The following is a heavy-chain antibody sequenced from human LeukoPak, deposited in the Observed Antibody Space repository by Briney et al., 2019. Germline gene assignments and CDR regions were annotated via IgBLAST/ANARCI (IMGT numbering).Heavy chain of an antibody. D-gene: IGHD6-13*01. V-gene: IGHV4-59*01. Sequence: SETLSLTCTVSGGSISSYYWSWIRQPPGKGLEWIGYIYYSGSTNYNPSLKSRVTISVDTSKNQFSLKLSSVTAADTAVYYCARFGYSSYYMDVWGKGTTVTVSS. CDR3: ARFGYSSYYMDV. CDR1: GGSISSYY. CDR2: IYYSGST. J-gene: IGHJ6*03.